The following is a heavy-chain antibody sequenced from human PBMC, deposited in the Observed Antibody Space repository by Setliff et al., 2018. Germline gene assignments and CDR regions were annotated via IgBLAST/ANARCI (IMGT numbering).Heavy chain of an antibody. D-gene: IGHD3-22*01. CDR1: GASISANHY. Sequence: SETLSLTCTVSGASISANHYWGWIRQTPGKGLEWIGSISYGGNTYYDPSLKSRVTIFADTSRNQFSVQLSSVTAADTAVYYCARLGVDDSSGYYYPGGYMDVWGKGTTVTVSS. J-gene: IGHJ6*03. CDR2: ISYGGNT. V-gene: IGHV4-39*01. CDR3: ARLGVDDSSGYYYPGGYMDV.